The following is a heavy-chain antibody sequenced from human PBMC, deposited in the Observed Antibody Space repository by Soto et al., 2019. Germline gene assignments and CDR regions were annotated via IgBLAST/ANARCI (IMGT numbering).Heavy chain of an antibody. CDR2: INAGNGNT. V-gene: IGHV1-3*05. Sequence: QVQLVQSGAEEQKPGASVKVSCKASGYTFSSYAMHWVRQAPGQRLEWMGWINAGNGNTKYSQKFQGRVTITRDTSASTDYMELSSLRSEDTAVYYCARGGQPIDYWGQGTLVTVSS. J-gene: IGHJ4*02. CDR1: GYTFSSYA. CDR3: ARGGQPIDY.